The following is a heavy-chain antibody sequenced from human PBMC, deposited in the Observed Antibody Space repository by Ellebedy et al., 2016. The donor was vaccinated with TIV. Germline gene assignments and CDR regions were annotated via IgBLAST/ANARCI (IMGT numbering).Heavy chain of an antibody. V-gene: IGHV3-30*18. J-gene: IGHJ4*02. CDR2: ISYDGSNK. Sequence: GGSLRLXCAASGFTFSSYGMHWVRQAPGKGLEWVAVISYDGSNKYYADSVKGRFTISRDNSKNTLYLQMNSLRAEDTAVYYCANYGSGSYSYFDYWGQGTLVTVSS. CDR3: ANYGSGSYSYFDY. CDR1: GFTFSSYG. D-gene: IGHD3-10*01.